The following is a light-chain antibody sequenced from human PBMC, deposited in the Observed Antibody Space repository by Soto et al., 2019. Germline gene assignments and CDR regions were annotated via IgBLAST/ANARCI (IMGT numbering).Light chain of an antibody. V-gene: IGLV2-14*01. J-gene: IGLJ1*01. Sequence: QSALTQPASVSGPPGQSITISCTGTSSDVGGYGSVSWYQQHPGKAPKLMIYEVSNRPSGVSNRFSGSKSGNTASLTISGLQAEDDADYYCSPYTSSGTYVFGTGTKVTVL. CDR2: EVS. CDR3: SPYTSSGTYV. CDR1: SSDVGGYGS.